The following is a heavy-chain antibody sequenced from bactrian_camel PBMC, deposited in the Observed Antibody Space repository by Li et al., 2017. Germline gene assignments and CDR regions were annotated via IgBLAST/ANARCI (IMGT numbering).Heavy chain of an antibody. J-gene: IGHJ6*01. D-gene: IGHD1*01. Sequence: HVQLVESGGGSVQAGGSLRLSCEADELIYSRYCMGWFRRVPGKEREGVASIDPEGTLRYADSVKGRFTIAKDSDKNILYLQMNNLKLEDTGTYFCGPPCECAGQETGVTGARGPRSPSP. CDR1: ELIYSRYC. CDR3: GPPCECAGQETGVT. V-gene: IGHV3S1*01. CDR2: IDPEGTLR.